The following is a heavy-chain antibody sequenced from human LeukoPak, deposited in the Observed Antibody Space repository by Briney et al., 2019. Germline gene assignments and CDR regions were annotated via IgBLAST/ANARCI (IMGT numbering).Heavy chain of an antibody. CDR1: GGSISSYS. V-gene: IGHV4-30-2*01. CDR3: ARDRGGVDAFDI. D-gene: IGHD3-10*01. CDR2: IYHSGST. Sequence: PSETLSLTCTVSGGSISSYSWSWIRQPPGKGLEWIGYIYHSGSTYYNPSLKSRVTISVDRSKNQFSLKLSSVTAADTAVYYCARDRGGVDAFDIWGQGTMVTVSS. J-gene: IGHJ3*02.